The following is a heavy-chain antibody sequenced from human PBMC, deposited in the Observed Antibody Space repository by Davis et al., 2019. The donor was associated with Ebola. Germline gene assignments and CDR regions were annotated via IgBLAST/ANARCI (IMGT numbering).Heavy chain of an antibody. CDR2: ISDDSSST. CDR1: GFTFSNYN. V-gene: IGHV3-48*02. J-gene: IGHJ3*01. CDR3: ARDPPVSMGSDAFDV. D-gene: IGHD2-8*01. Sequence: GGSLRLSCAVSGFTFSNYNMNWVRQTPGKGLEWVSHISDDSSSTYYADSVKGRFTISRDNAKNSLYLQLNILRDEDTAVYYCARDPPVSMGSDAFDVWGRGTMVTVSS.